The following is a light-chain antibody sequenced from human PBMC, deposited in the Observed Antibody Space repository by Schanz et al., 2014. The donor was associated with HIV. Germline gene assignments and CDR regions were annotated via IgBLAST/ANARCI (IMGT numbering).Light chain of an antibody. CDR3: GSCSTTNTCT. CDR2: DVT. J-gene: IGLJ3*02. Sequence: QSALTQPPSASGSPGQSVTISCTGTSSDVGGHNYVSWYQHHPGKAPKLMIYDVTNRPSGVPDRFSGSKSGNTASLTISGLQADDEADYYCGSCSTTNTCTFGGGTKLTVL. V-gene: IGLV2-8*01. CDR1: SSDVGGHNY.